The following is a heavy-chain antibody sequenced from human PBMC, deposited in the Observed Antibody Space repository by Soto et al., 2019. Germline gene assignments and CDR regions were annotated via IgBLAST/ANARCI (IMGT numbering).Heavy chain of an antibody. J-gene: IGHJ4*02. CDR3: ARDARPYYDILSDSLESDY. CDR2: ISVNSGNT. D-gene: IGHD3-9*01. CDR1: GYNFINYG. V-gene: IGHV1-18*01. Sequence: GASVKVSCKASGYNFINYGISWVRQAPGQGLDWMGWISVNSGNTKLPQRLQGRATMTTDASTSTAYMEVTSLRSDDTAIYYCARDARPYYDILSDSLESDYWGLGTLVTVSS.